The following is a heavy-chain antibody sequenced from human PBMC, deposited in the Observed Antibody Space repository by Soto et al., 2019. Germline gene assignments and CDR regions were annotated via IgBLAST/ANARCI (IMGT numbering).Heavy chain of an antibody. CDR2: VNPNGEST. Sequence: QVQVVQSGAEVKEPGASVKVSCKASGYSSSNYYTHWVRQAPGQGLEWMGIVNPNGESTNYAQRFQGRVALTRDTSTNTDYMELSRLTSDDTAIYFCASVTTIWSNRGQGTLVTVSS. J-gene: IGHJ4*02. CDR1: GYSSSNYY. V-gene: IGHV1-46*01. CDR3: ASVTTIWSN. D-gene: IGHD2-21*02.